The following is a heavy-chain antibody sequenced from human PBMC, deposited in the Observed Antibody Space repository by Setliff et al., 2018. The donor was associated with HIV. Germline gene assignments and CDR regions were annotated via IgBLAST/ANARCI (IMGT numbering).Heavy chain of an antibody. Sequence: LRLSCAASGFTFSNAWMSWVRQAPGKGLEWVANMNQDGTEINYVDSVKGRFTISRDNAKNSLYLQMNSLRAEDTAVYYCARVPPQVPGVAFDIWGQGTMVTVSS. CDR2: MNQDGTEI. CDR3: ARVPPQVPGVAFDI. V-gene: IGHV3-7*01. J-gene: IGHJ3*02. CDR1: GFTFSNAW. D-gene: IGHD3-10*01.